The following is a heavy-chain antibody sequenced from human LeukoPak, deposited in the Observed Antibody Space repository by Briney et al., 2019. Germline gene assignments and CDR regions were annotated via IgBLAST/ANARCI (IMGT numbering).Heavy chain of an antibody. V-gene: IGHV3-23*01. CDR3: AKSGATGYSSSWGVFDY. D-gene: IGHD6-13*01. CDR2: ISGSGGST. J-gene: IGHJ4*02. CDR1: GFTFISYA. Sequence: GGSLRLFCAASGFTFISYAVSWVRQAPGKGLEWVSAISGSGGSTYYADSVKGRFTISRDNSKNTLYLQMNSLRAEDTAVYYCAKSGATGYSSSWGVFDYWGQGTLVTVSS.